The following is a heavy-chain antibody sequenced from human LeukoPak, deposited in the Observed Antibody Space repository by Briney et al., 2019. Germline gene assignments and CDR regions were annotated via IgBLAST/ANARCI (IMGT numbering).Heavy chain of an antibody. J-gene: IGHJ4*02. Sequence: ASVKVSCTASGYTFTGYYMDWVRQAPGQGLEWMGWINPNSGGTNYAQKFQGRVTMTRDTSISTAYMELSRLRSDDTAVYYCARMSSSWYSFVYWGQGTLVTVSS. D-gene: IGHD6-13*01. CDR2: INPNSGGT. CDR3: ARMSSSWYSFVY. CDR1: GYTFTGYY. V-gene: IGHV1-2*02.